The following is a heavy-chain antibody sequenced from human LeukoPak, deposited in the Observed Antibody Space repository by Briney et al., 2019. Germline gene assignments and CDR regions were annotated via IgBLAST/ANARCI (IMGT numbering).Heavy chain of an antibody. Sequence: SETLSLTCTVSGGSTSSYYWSWIRQPPGKGLEWIGYIFYSGSATYNPSLKSRVTMSVDTSKNQFSLKLSSVTAADTAVYYCATYSYVSYYFDYWGQGTLVTVSS. CDR2: IFYSGSA. CDR1: GGSTSSYY. J-gene: IGHJ4*02. D-gene: IGHD5-18*01. V-gene: IGHV4-59*01. CDR3: ATYSYVSYYFDY.